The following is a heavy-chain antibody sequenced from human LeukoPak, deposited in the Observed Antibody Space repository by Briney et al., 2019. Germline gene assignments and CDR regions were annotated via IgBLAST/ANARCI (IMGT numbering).Heavy chain of an antibody. CDR1: GYTFTSYY. Sequence: ASVKVSCKASGYTFTSYYMHWVRRAPGQGLEWMGIINPSGGSTSYAQKFQGRVTMTRDTSTSTVYMELSSLRSEDTAVYYCARTYYYDSSGYWFDPWGQGTLVTVSS. CDR2: INPSGGST. J-gene: IGHJ5*02. V-gene: IGHV1-46*01. CDR3: ARTYYYDSSGYWFDP. D-gene: IGHD3-22*01.